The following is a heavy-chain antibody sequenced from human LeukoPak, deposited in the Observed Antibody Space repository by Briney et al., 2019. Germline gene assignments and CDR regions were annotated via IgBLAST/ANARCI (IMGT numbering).Heavy chain of an antibody. CDR3: AKAGWYYVFWSGWGMAV. D-gene: IGHD3-3*01. CDR2: ISYDGSNK. J-gene: IGHJ6*02. CDR1: GFTFSSYG. Sequence: GGSLRLSCAASGFTFSSYGMHWIRQAPGKGLEWVAVISYDGSNKYYADSVKGRFTISRDNSKNTLYLQMNSLRAEDTAVYYWAKAGWYYVFWSGWGMAVGGQGPTVPVPS. V-gene: IGHV3-30*18.